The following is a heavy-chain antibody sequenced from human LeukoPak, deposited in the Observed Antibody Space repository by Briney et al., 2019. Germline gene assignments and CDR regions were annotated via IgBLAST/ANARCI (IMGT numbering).Heavy chain of an antibody. V-gene: IGHV3-49*03. CDR2: FRSKAYGGTT. J-gene: IGHJ3*02. CDR3: ASGHYYGSGSGDDAFDI. D-gene: IGHD3-10*01. CDR1: GFTFGDYS. Sequence: GGSLRLSCKASGFTFGDYSMSWFRQAPGKGLEWVGFFRSKAYGGTTEYAASVKGRFTISRDDSKNSLYLQMNSLKTEDTAVYYCASGHYYGSGSGDDAFDIWGQGTMVTVSS.